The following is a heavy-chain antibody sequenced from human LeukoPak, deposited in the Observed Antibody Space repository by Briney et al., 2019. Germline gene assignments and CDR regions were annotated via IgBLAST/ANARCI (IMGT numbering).Heavy chain of an antibody. Sequence: GGSLRLSCAASGFTFSSYSMNWVRQAPGKGLEWVSSISSSSSYIYYADSVKGRFTISGDNAKNSPYLQMNSLRAEDTAVYYCARDNVMITFGGVIAPYYFDYWGQGTLVTVSS. CDR3: ARDNVMITFGGVIAPYYFDY. J-gene: IGHJ4*02. CDR1: GFTFSSYS. V-gene: IGHV3-21*01. D-gene: IGHD3-16*02. CDR2: ISSSSSYI.